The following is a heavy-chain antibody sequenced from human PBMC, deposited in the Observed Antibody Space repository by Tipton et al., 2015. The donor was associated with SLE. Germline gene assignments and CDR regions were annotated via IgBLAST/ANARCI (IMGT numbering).Heavy chain of an antibody. J-gene: IGHJ6*03. V-gene: IGHV4-38-2*02. CDR2: IYHSGST. Sequence: TLSLTCVVSGYSISSGYYWGWIRQPPGKGLEWIGTIYHSGSTYYNPSLKSRVTISVDTSKNQFSLKLSSVTAADTAVYYCARDQYNWNDPRYYYYYMDVWGQGTLVTVSS. D-gene: IGHD1-20*01. CDR3: ARDQYNWNDPRYYYYYMDV. CDR1: GYSISSGYY.